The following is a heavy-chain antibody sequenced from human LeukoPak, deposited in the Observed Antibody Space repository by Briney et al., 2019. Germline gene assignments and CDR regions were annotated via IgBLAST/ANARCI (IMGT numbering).Heavy chain of an antibody. CDR3: ARAGVGVRFWDMDV. D-gene: IGHD3-3*01. CDR1: GFTFSSYA. V-gene: IGHV3-30-3*01. CDR2: ISYDGSNK. Sequence: GGSLRLSCAASGFTFSSYAMHWVRQAPGKGLEWVAVISYDGSNKYYADSVKGRFTISRDNSKNTLYLQMNSLRAEDTAVYYCARAGVGVRFWDMDVWGKGTTVAVSS. J-gene: IGHJ6*03.